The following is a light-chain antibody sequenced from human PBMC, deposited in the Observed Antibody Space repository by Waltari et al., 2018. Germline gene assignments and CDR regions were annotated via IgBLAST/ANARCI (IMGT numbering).Light chain of an antibody. Sequence: DVVMTQSPLSLPVTLGQPASISCRSSQSLVSSDGNTFFNWFQQRPGQSQRRLDYKVSNRDSGVPDRFSGSGSGTDFTLRISRVEAEDVGVYYCIQGTHWPWTFGQGTKVEIK. CDR3: IQGTHWPWT. CDR2: KVS. CDR1: QSLVSSDGNTF. J-gene: IGKJ1*01. V-gene: IGKV2-30*01.